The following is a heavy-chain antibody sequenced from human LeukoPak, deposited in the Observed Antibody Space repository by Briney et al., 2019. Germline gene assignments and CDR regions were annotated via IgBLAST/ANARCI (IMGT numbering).Heavy chain of an antibody. Sequence: GASVKVSCKASGGTFSSYAINWVRQAPGQGLEWMGGIIPIFGTANYAQKFQGRVTITADESTSTAYMELSSLRSEDTAVYYCARDRPPDDAFDIWGQGTMVTVSS. CDR1: GGTFSSYA. D-gene: IGHD1-14*01. CDR3: ARDRPPDDAFDI. V-gene: IGHV1-69*13. J-gene: IGHJ3*02. CDR2: IIPIFGTA.